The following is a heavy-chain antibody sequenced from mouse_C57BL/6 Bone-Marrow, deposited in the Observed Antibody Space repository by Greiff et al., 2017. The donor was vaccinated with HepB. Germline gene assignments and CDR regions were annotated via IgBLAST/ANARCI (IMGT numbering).Heavy chain of an antibody. CDR1: GFTFSDYY. CDR2: INYDGSST. J-gene: IGHJ2*01. CDR3: ARGDYGSSDPYFYY. Sequence: EVQVVESEGGLVQPGSSMKLSCTASGFTFSDYYMAWVRQVPEKGLEWVANINYDGSSTYYLDSLKSRFIISRDNAKNILYLQMSSLKSEDTATYYCARGDYGSSDPYFYYWGQGTTLTVSS. V-gene: IGHV5-16*01. D-gene: IGHD1-1*01.